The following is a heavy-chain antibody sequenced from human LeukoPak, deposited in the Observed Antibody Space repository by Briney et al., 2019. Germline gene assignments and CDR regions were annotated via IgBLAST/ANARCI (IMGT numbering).Heavy chain of an antibody. V-gene: IGHV4-38-2*02. J-gene: IGHJ4*02. Sequence: SETLSLTCTVSGYSISSGYYWGWIRRPPGKGLEWIGSIYHSGSTYYNPSLKSRVTISVDTSKNQFSLKLSSVTAADTAVYYCASTDRITIFGVVSDWGQGTLVTVSS. D-gene: IGHD3-3*01. CDR2: IYHSGST. CDR3: ASTDRITIFGVVSD. CDR1: GYSISSGYY.